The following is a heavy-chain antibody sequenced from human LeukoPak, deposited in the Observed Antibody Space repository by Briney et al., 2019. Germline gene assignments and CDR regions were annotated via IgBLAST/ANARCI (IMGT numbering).Heavy chain of an antibody. CDR2: ISGSGGST. Sequence: GGSLRLSCAASGFTFSSYAMSWVRQAPGKGLDWVSTISGSGGSTDYADSVKGRFTISRDNSKNTLYLQMDSPGAEDTAEYYCATTGYDFWSGYWPDYWGQGTLVTVSS. CDR3: ATTGYDFWSGYWPDY. J-gene: IGHJ4*02. CDR1: GFTFSSYA. V-gene: IGHV3-23*01. D-gene: IGHD3-3*01.